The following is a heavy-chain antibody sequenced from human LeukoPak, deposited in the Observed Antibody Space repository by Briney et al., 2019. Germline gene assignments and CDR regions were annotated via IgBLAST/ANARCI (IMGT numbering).Heavy chain of an antibody. D-gene: IGHD7-27*01. CDR3: ARDGEGDEGWDY. Sequence: SETLSLTCTVSGVSVRRHFWIWIRQPPGKGLEWIGHISYSGSINYNPSLKSRVTISLDTSKNQFSLRLTSVTAADTAVYYCARDGEGDEGWDYWGQGTLVTASS. V-gene: IGHV4-59*02. J-gene: IGHJ4*02. CDR2: ISYSGSI. CDR1: GVSVRRHF.